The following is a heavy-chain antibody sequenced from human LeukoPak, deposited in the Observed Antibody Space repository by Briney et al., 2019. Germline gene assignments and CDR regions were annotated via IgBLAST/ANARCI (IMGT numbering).Heavy chain of an antibody. CDR1: GFTFSSYW. CDR2: IKKDGSEK. CDR3: ARENDKYDSLDY. Sequence: PGGSLRLSCAASGFTFSSYWMSGVRQAPGKGLEWVANIKKDGSEKYYVDSVKGRFTISRDNAKNTLYLQMNSLRAEDTAVYYCARENDKYDSLDYWGQGTLVTVSS. V-gene: IGHV3-7*01. J-gene: IGHJ4*02. D-gene: IGHD2-15*01.